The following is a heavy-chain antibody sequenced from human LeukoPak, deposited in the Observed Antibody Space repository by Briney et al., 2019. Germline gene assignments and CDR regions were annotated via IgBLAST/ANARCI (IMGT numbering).Heavy chain of an antibody. Sequence: ASVKVTCKASGYTFANYYMHWVRQAPGQGLEWMGIINPSGGSTTYAQRFQGRVTMTRDTSTSTVYMELSSLRSEDTAVYYCARDSTPTYYSGTYYFEYWGQGTLVTVSS. CDR1: GYTFANYY. D-gene: IGHD1-26*01. V-gene: IGHV1-46*01. CDR3: ARDSTPTYYSGTYYFEY. CDR2: INPSGGST. J-gene: IGHJ4*02.